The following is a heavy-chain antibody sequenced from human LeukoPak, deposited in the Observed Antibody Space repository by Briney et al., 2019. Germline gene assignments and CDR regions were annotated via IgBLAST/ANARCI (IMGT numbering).Heavy chain of an antibody. CDR3: ITYYDFEGDAFDI. CDR1: GFTFSSYA. V-gene: IGHV3-23*01. Sequence: GGSLRLSCAASGFTFSSYAMSWVRQAPGKGLEWVSAISGSGGSTYYADSVKGRFTISRDNSKNTLYLQINSLRAEDTAVYYAITYYDFEGDAFDIWGQGTMVTVSS. D-gene: IGHD3-3*01. CDR2: ISGSGGST. J-gene: IGHJ3*02.